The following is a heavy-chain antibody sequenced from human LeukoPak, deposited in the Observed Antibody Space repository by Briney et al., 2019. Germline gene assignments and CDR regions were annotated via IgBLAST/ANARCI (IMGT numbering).Heavy chain of an antibody. Sequence: GGSLRLSCAASAFTLSTYAMSWVRQAPGKGLEWVSSISGSSSYIYSADSLKGRFSISRDNAKNSLYLQMNSLRAEDTAVYYCARRAKTERGHSYGLDYWGQGALVTVSS. J-gene: IGHJ4*02. D-gene: IGHD5-18*01. CDR2: ISGSSSYI. CDR1: AFTLSTYA. V-gene: IGHV3-21*01. CDR3: ARRAKTERGHSYGLDY.